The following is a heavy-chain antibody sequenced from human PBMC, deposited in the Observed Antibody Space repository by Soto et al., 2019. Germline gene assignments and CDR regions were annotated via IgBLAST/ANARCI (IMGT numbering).Heavy chain of an antibody. D-gene: IGHD3-10*02. Sequence: EVQLLESGGGLVQPGGSLRLSCVASGFTFSSYAMNWVRQAPGKGLEWVSAISGSGGSTYYADSVKGRFTISRDNSKNPLYLQMHILRAEDTAVYYCAKDRALNVRGVTGAYYYYGMDVWGQGTTVTVSS. CDR3: AKDRALNVRGVTGAYYYYGMDV. V-gene: IGHV3-23*01. J-gene: IGHJ6*02. CDR2: ISGSGGST. CDR1: GFTFSSYA.